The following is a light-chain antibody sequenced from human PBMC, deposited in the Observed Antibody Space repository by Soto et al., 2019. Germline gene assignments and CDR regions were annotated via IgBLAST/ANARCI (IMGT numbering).Light chain of an antibody. CDR3: SSYTTSTTWV. CDR2: EVS. Sequence: QSVLTQPASVSGSPEQSIAISCTGTNSDVGGYNYVSWYQHHPGKAPKLMIYEVSNRPSGVSNRFSGSKSGNTASLTISGLQAEDEADYYCSSYTTSTTWVFGGGTKVTVL. J-gene: IGLJ3*02. V-gene: IGLV2-14*01. CDR1: NSDVGGYNY.